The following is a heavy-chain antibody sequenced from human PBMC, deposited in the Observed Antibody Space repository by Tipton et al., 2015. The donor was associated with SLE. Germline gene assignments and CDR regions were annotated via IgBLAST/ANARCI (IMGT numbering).Heavy chain of an antibody. CDR1: GGSISSYF. Sequence: GLVKPSETLSLTCIVSGGSISSYFWIWIRQPPGKGLEWIGYISYGGDTNYNPSLKSRVTISVDTAKNQFSLKLTSVTAADTAVYYCASLRYDTDYWGQGTLVTVSS. CDR3: ASLRYDTDY. D-gene: IGHD3-22*01. CDR2: ISYGGDT. J-gene: IGHJ4*02. V-gene: IGHV4-59*08.